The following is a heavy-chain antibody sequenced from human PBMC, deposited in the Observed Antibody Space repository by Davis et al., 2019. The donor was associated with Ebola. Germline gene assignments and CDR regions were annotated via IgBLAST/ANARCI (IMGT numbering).Heavy chain of an antibody. CDR3: ARGWQWELTPGG. J-gene: IGHJ4*02. Sequence: AASVKVSCKASGYTFTSYDINWVRQATGQGLEWMGWMNPNSGNTGYAQKFQGRVTMTRNTSISTAYMELSSLRSEDTAVYYCARGWQWELTPGGRGQGTLVTVSS. D-gene: IGHD1-26*01. V-gene: IGHV1-8*01. CDR1: GYTFTSYD. CDR2: MNPNSGNT.